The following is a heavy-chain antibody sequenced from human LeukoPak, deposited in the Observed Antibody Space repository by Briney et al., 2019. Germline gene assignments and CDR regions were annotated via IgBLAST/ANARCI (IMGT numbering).Heavy chain of an antibody. D-gene: IGHD1-26*01. CDR3: ARDSGSSPTFDY. CDR2: ISYTGNT. Sequence: SETLSLTCTVSGASITDSFWSWLRQSPGKGLEWLAQISYTGNTNYNPSLKSRVTISVDTSKNQFSLRLSSVTAADTAVYYCARDSGSSPTFDYWGQGTLVTVSS. CDR1: GASITDSF. J-gene: IGHJ4*02. V-gene: IGHV4-59*01.